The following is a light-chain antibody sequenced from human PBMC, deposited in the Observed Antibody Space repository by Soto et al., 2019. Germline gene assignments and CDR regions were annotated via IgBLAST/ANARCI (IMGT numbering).Light chain of an antibody. Sequence: DIQMTQSPSSLSASVGDSVTITCRASRSISNSVNWYQQKPGKAPKLLIYTASTLHSGVPSRFGGSGSGTDFTLYITSLQPDDFATCSCQQSYSTPRTFGQGTAVEVK. CDR3: QQSYSTPRT. CDR1: RSISNS. CDR2: TAS. V-gene: IGKV1-39*01. J-gene: IGKJ1*01.